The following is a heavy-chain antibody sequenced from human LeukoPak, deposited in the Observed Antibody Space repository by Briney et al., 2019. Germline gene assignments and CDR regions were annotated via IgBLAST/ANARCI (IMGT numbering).Heavy chain of an antibody. D-gene: IGHD3-16*01. CDR1: GFTFSSYW. CDR2: IQPDGSEQ. CDR3: ASQSYARFDP. Sequence: GGSLRLSCAASGFTFSSYWMHWVRQAPGKGLEWVGNIQPDGSEQYPVDSVKGRFTISRDNSRKLLFLQMNSLRVEDTAVYYCASQSYARFDPWGQGTLVTVSS. J-gene: IGHJ5*02. V-gene: IGHV3-7*01.